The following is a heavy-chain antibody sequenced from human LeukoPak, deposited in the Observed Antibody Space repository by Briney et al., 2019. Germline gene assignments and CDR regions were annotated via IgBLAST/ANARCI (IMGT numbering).Heavy chain of an antibody. CDR3: ARLGTPPSYWYFDL. J-gene: IGHJ2*01. CDR1: GGTFSSYA. D-gene: IGHD2-15*01. CDR2: IIPIFGTE. Sequence: ASVKVSRKASGGTFSSYAISWVRRAPGQGVEWMGGIIPIFGTENYAQKFQGRVTITADKSTTTAYMELSSLRSENTAVYYCARLGTPPSYWYFDLWGRGTLVTVSS. V-gene: IGHV1-69*06.